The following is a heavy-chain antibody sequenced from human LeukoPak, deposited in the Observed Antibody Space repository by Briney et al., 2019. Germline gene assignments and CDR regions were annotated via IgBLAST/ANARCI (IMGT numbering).Heavy chain of an antibody. Sequence: GGSLRLSCAASGFTFSSYGMHWVRQAPGKGLEWVAVISYDGNNRYSADSVKGRFTISRDNSKNTLYLQMNSLRAEDTAVYYCAKDRDIAAADYYFDYWGQGTLVTVSS. CDR2: ISYDGNNR. V-gene: IGHV3-30*18. CDR3: AKDRDIAAADYYFDY. D-gene: IGHD6-13*01. CDR1: GFTFSSYG. J-gene: IGHJ4*02.